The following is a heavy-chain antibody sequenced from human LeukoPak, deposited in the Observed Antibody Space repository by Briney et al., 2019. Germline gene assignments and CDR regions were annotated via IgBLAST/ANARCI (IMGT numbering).Heavy chain of an antibody. V-gene: IGHV4-61*02. CDR1: GGSISSGSYY. CDR3: ARELQLWSRYYYYYMDV. CDR2: IYTSGST. D-gene: IGHD5-18*01. Sequence: SETLSLTCTVSGGSISSGSYYWSWIRQPAGKGLEWIGRIYTSGSTNYNPSLKSRVTISVDTSKNQFSLKLNSVTAADTAVYYCARELQLWSRYYYYYMDVWGKGTTVTVSS. J-gene: IGHJ6*03.